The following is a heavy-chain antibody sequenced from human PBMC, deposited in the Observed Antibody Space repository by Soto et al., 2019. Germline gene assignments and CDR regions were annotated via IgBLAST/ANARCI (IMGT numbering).Heavy chain of an antibody. CDR1: GFAFSNYA. Sequence: EVNLLESGGGLVQPGGSLRISCAASGFAFSNYAMTWVRQAPGKGLEWVSDISDGAGATHYADSVKGRFTISRDDSKNTLYLQLDRLTAEDAAVYYCAKGRTFFDFWGQGTLVSVSS. CDR2: ISDGAGAT. J-gene: IGHJ4*02. CDR3: AKGRTFFDF. V-gene: IGHV3-23*01. D-gene: IGHD3-16*01.